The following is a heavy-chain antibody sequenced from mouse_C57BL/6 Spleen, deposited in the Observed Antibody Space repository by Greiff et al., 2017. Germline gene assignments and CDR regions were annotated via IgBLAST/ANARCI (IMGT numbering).Heavy chain of an antibody. V-gene: IGHV1-42*01. J-gene: IGHJ1*03. CDR1: GYSFTGYY. Sequence: VQLQQSGPELVKPGASVKISCKASGYSFTGYYMNWVKQSPEKSLEWIGEINPSTGGTTYNQKFKAKATLTVDKSSSTAYMQLKSLTSEDSAVYYCARRLYYYGSSHWYFDVWGTGTTVTVSS. CDR3: ARRLYYYGSSHWYFDV. CDR2: INPSTGGT. D-gene: IGHD1-1*01.